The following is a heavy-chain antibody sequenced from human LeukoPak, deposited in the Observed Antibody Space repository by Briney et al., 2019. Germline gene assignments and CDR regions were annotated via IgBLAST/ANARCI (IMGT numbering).Heavy chain of an antibody. CDR1: GFTFSSYA. J-gene: IGHJ4*02. Sequence: GGSLRLSCAASGFTFSSYAMSWVRQAPGKGLEWVSAISGSGGSTYYADSVRGRFTISRDNSKTTLYLQMNSLRAEDTAVYYCAKDRGAVSGLFDYWGQGTLVTVSS. D-gene: IGHD6-19*01. CDR2: ISGSGGST. V-gene: IGHV3-23*01. CDR3: AKDRGAVSGLFDY.